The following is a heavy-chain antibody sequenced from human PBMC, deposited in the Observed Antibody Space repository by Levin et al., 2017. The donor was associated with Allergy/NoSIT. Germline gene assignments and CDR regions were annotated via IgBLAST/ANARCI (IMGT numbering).Heavy chain of an antibody. Sequence: GGSLRLSCAASGFTFSNYAMNWVRQAPGKGLEWVSAISGSGGSTYYADSVKGRFTISRDNSKTTLCLQMNSLRAEDTAVYYCAASLYGDYPRFDYWGQGTLVTVSS. CDR2: ISGSGGST. CDR1: GFTFSNYA. V-gene: IGHV3-23*01. D-gene: IGHD4-17*01. J-gene: IGHJ4*02. CDR3: AASLYGDYPRFDY.